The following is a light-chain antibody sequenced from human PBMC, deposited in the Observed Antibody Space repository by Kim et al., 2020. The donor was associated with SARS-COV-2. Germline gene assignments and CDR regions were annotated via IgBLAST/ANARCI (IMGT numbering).Light chain of an antibody. CDR3: QQYHNWPPWT. Sequence: QSPANLSVSPGERATLFCRASQSVGSNLAWYQQKPGQVPRLLIYDASTRATGISIRFSGSGSGTEFTLSITGLQSEDFAVYYCQQYHNWPPWTFRQGTKVHIK. CDR1: QSVGSN. V-gene: IGKV3-15*01. J-gene: IGKJ1*01. CDR2: DAS.